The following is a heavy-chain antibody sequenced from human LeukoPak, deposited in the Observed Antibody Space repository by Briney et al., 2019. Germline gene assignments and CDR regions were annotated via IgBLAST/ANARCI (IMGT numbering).Heavy chain of an antibody. J-gene: IGHJ4*02. V-gene: IGHV3-30*02. D-gene: IGHD3-22*01. CDR1: GFTFSSYG. Sequence: GGSLRLSCAASGFTFSSYGMHWVRQAPGKGLDWVAFIRYDGSEKDYADSVKGRFTISRDNSKNTVYLEMKSLRAEDTAVYYCAKDLTYDTTGFDYWGQGTLVTVSS. CDR2: IRYDGSEK. CDR3: AKDLTYDTTGFDY.